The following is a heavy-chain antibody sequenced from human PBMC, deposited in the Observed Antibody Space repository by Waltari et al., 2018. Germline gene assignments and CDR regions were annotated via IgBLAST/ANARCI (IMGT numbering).Heavy chain of an antibody. CDR3: ARGRSGWSPQIDY. CDR1: GFTFSTYW. Sequence: EVQLVESGGGLVQPGGSLRLSCAASGFTFSTYWMSWVRQAPGKGLEWVANIKRDGSEKYYVDSVKGRFTISRDNAKNSLFLQMNSLRAEDTAVYYCARGRSGWSPQIDYWGQGTLVTVSS. D-gene: IGHD6-19*01. V-gene: IGHV3-7*01. CDR2: IKRDGSEK. J-gene: IGHJ4*02.